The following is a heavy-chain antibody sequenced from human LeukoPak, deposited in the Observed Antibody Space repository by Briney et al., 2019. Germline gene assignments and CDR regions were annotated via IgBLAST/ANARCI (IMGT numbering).Heavy chain of an antibody. D-gene: IGHD1-26*01. CDR3: ARGSSGSYDY. V-gene: IGHV1-69*05. J-gene: IGHJ4*02. Sequence: GSSVTLSFTASGGTFSSYAISWVRQAPGQGLEWMGGIIPNFGTANYAQKFQGRVTITTDESTSTAYMELSSLRSEDTAVYYCARGSSGSYDYWGQGTLVTVSS. CDR1: GGTFSSYA. CDR2: IIPNFGTA.